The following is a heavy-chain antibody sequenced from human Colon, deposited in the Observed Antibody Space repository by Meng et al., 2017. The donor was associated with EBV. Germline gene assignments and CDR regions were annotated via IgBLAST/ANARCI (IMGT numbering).Heavy chain of an antibody. J-gene: IGHJ1*01. Sequence: VQLEESGGGVVQTGRSLRLSCAVSGFTFSSYAMHWVRQAPGKGLEWVAAISYDGSNKYDADSVKGRFTISRDNSKNTLFLQMNSLRDEDTAVYYCARVGDYAYKDWGQGTLVTVSS. V-gene: IGHV3-30-3*01. CDR2: ISYDGSNK. D-gene: IGHD3-16*01. CDR1: GFTFSSYA. CDR3: ARVGDYAYKD.